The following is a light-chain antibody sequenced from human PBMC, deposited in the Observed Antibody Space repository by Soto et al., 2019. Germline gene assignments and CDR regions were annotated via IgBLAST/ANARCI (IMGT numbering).Light chain of an antibody. Sequence: QSALTQPPSASGSPGQSVTISCTGTNDDIGGYTYVSWYLQHPGKAPKVMIYDVSKRPSGVPDRFSGSKSGNTASLTISGLQSEDEADYYCCSFAGNYIYVFGTGTKLTVL. V-gene: IGLV2-11*01. CDR3: CSFAGNYIYV. CDR2: DVS. J-gene: IGLJ1*01. CDR1: NDDIGGYTY.